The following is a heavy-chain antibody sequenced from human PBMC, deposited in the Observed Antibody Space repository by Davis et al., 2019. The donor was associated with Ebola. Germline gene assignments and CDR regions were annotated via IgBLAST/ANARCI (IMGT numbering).Heavy chain of an antibody. CDR3: ARLKCSGGNCYSAAYVWFHYYGMDV. Sequence: ASVKVSCKASGYTLSSYGMIWVRQAPGQGLEWMGWISSYSGNTNLAQRFQGRVTMTTDTSTNTASMELGTLRYDDTAVYYCARLKCSGGNCYSAAYVWFHYYGMDVWGQGTTVTVSS. CDR1: GYTLSSYG. V-gene: IGHV1-18*01. J-gene: IGHJ6*02. CDR2: ISSYSGNT. D-gene: IGHD2-15*01.